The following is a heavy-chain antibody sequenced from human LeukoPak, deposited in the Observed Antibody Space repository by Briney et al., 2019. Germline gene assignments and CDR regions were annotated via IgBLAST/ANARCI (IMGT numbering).Heavy chain of an antibody. CDR3: ARDRVAGSWEYFQH. V-gene: IGHV4-4*02. J-gene: IGHJ1*01. D-gene: IGHD6-19*01. Sequence: SETLSLTCAVSGGSISSSNWWSWVRQPPGKGLEWIGEIYHSGSTNYNPSLKSRVTISVDKSKNQFSLKLSSVTAADTAVYYCARDRVAGSWEYFQHWGQGTLVTVSS. CDR1: GGSISSSNW. CDR2: IYHSGST.